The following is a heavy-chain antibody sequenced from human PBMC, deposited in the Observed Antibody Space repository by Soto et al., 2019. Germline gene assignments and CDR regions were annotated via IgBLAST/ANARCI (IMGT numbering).Heavy chain of an antibody. CDR1: GGSISSSSYY. D-gene: IGHD3-9*01. J-gene: IGHJ6*02. CDR2: IYYSGST. CDR3: ARQADILTGYYTDGMDV. Sequence: SETLSLTCTVSGGSISSSSYYWGWIRQPPGKGLEWIGSIYYSGSTYYNPSLKSRVTISVDTSKNQFSLKLSSVTAADTAVYYCARQADILTGYYTDGMDVWGQGTTVTVSS. V-gene: IGHV4-39*01.